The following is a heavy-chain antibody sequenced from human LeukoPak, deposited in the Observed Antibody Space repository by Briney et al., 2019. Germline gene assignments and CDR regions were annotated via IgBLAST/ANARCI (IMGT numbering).Heavy chain of an antibody. CDR1: GGSISSSYW. CDR2: VYHSGST. CDR3: ARHPGYYYYYMDV. Sequence: PSGTLSLTCAVSGGSISSSYWWSWVRHPPGKVLEWIGEVYHSGSTNYNHSLKSRATISVDTSKNQFSLKVTSVTAADTAVYYCARHPGYYYYYMDVWGKGTTVTISS. V-gene: IGHV4-4*02. J-gene: IGHJ6*03.